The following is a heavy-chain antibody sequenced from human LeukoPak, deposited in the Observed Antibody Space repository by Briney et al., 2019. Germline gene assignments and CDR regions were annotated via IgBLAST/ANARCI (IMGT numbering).Heavy chain of an antibody. D-gene: IGHD6-13*01. J-gene: IGHJ4*02. Sequence: PGGSLRLSCAASGFTFSSYGMHWVRQAPGKGLEWVAVISYDGSNKYYADSVKGRFTISRDNSKNTLYLQMNSLRADDTAVYYCARVSGYSGTWYVDYWGQGTLVTVSS. V-gene: IGHV3-30*03. CDR2: ISYDGSNK. CDR3: ARVSGYSGTWYVDY. CDR1: GFTFSSYG.